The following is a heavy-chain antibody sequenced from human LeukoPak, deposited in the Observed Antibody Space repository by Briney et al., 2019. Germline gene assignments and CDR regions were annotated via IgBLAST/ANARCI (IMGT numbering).Heavy chain of an antibody. CDR1: GGSISSGSYY. Sequence: PSETLSLTCTVSGGSISSGSYYWSWIRQPAGKGLEWIGRIYTSGSTNYDPSLKSRVTISVDTSKNQFSLKLSSVTAADTAVYYCARLNCSGGSCYRALGYFDYWGQGTLVTVSS. V-gene: IGHV4-61*02. D-gene: IGHD2-15*01. J-gene: IGHJ4*02. CDR2: IYTSGST. CDR3: ARLNCSGGSCYRALGYFDY.